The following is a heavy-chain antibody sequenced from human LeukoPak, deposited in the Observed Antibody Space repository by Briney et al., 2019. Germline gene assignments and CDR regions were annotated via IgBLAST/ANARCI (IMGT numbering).Heavy chain of an antibody. Sequence: SVKVSCKASGGTFNTYNLIWVRQAPGQGLEWMGGIIPIFTTTNCAPKFQGRVTITTDESTSTAYMEMSSLTSEDTAIYYCARDEGFGESHAFDIWGQGTMVTVSS. V-gene: IGHV1-69*05. CDR3: ARDEGFGESHAFDI. CDR1: GGTFNTYN. CDR2: IIPIFTTT. D-gene: IGHD3-10*01. J-gene: IGHJ3*02.